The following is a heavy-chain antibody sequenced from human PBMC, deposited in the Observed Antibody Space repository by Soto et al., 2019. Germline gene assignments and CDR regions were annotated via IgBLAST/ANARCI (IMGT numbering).Heavy chain of an antibody. V-gene: IGHV4-59*08. D-gene: IGHD2-2*01. J-gene: IGHJ4*02. CDR1: GGSISSYY. CDR3: ARGFTIPAAAFDY. CDR2: IYYSGST. Sequence: SETLSLTCTVSGGSISSYYWSWIRQPPGKGLEWIGYIYYSGSTNYNPSLKSRVTISVDTSKNQFSLKLSSVTAADTAVYYCARGFTIPAAAFDYWGQGTLVTVSS.